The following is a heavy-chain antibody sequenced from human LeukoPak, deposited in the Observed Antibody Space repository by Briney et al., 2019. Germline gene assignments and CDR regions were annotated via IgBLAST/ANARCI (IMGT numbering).Heavy chain of an antibody. CDR3: ARDNGGDDPPTLDY. CDR2: INHNGST. J-gene: IGHJ4*02. CDR1: GGSFAGYH. Sequence: SETLSLTCGVSGGSFAGYHWNWIRQSPGRGLEWIAEINHNGSTRYNPSLKSRVTISLDTSKNHFSLKVASVTVADTAVYYCARDNGGDDPPTLDYWGQGTLVTVSS. V-gene: IGHV4-34*01. D-gene: IGHD2-8*01.